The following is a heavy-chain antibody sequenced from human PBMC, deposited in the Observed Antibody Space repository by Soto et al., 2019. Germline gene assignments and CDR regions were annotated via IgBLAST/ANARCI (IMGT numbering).Heavy chain of an antibody. V-gene: IGHV1-69*13. CDR1: GDTLSHHG. J-gene: IGHJ4*02. CDR3: AAGDSSDTGDH. Sequence: SVKVSCKASGDTLSHHGVSWVRQVPGKGLEWMGGTTAILGTRDYAQKFQGRMTITSDESTTTSYMELNSLTSDDTAVYYCAAGDSSDTGDHWGQGTLVTVSS. CDR2: TTAILGTR. D-gene: IGHD5-18*01.